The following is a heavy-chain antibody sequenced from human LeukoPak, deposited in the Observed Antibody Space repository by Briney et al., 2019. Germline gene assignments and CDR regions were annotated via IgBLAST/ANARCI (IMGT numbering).Heavy chain of an antibody. V-gene: IGHV4-59*01. Sequence: KTSETLSLTCTVSGGSISSYYWSWIRQPPGKGLEWIGYIYYSGSTNYNPSLKSRVTISVDTSKNQFSLKLSSVTAADTAVYYCARAGSYLIEDWGQGTLVTVSS. D-gene: IGHD1-26*01. J-gene: IGHJ4*02. CDR3: ARAGSYLIED. CDR2: IYYSGST. CDR1: GGSISSYY.